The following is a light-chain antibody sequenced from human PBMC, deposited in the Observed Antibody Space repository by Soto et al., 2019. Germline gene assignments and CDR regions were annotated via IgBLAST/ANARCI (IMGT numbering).Light chain of an antibody. CDR1: QSISSS. J-gene: IGKJ4*01. CDR3: QQYYGYPLT. V-gene: IGKV1-8*01. Sequence: IQMTQSPSSFSASTGDRVTITCRASQSISSSLAWYQQKPGKAPNLLIHAASTLQSGVPSRFSGSGSGTDFSLTISCLQSEDFATYYCQQYYGYPLTFGGGTKVDIK. CDR2: AAS.